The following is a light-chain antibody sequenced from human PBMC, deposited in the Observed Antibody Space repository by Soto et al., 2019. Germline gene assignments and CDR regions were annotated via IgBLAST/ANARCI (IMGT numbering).Light chain of an antibody. J-gene: IGKJ1*01. CDR2: DAS. CDR3: QQSYSTPRT. CDR1: QSISSY. Sequence: DIQMTQSPSSLSASVGDRVTITCRASQSISSYLNWYQQKPGKAPKLLIYDASSLQSGGPSRFSASGSGTDFTLTISSLQPEDFATYYCQQSYSTPRTFGQGTKVEIK. V-gene: IGKV1-39*01.